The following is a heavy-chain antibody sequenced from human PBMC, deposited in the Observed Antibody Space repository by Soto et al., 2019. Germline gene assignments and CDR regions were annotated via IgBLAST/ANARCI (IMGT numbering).Heavy chain of an antibody. J-gene: IGHJ4*02. Sequence: EVQLLESGGGLVQPGGSLRLSCAASGFTFSSYTMSWVRQGPGKGLEWVSGISSSGGSTVYADSVKGRFTISRDNFKNTLYLQMTSLRAEEPAVSYWAKGWGDYWGQGTPVTVSS. CDR2: ISSSGGST. CDR1: GFTFSSYT. V-gene: IGHV3-23*01. D-gene: IGHD7-27*01. CDR3: AKGWGDY.